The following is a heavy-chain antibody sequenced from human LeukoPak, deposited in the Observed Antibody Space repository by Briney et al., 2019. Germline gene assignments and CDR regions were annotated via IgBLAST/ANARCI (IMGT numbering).Heavy chain of an antibody. CDR2: INQDGSEK. CDR3: ARDLKTDYGDYVVFDY. V-gene: IGHV3-7*01. D-gene: IGHD4-17*01. CDR1: GFTFNSYY. J-gene: IGHJ4*02. Sequence: PGGSLRLSCAASGFTFNSYYMSWVRQAPGKGLEWVANINQDGSEKYYVDSVKGRFTISRDNAKNSLYLQMNSLRAEDTAVYYCARDLKTDYGDYVVFDYWGQGTLVTVSS.